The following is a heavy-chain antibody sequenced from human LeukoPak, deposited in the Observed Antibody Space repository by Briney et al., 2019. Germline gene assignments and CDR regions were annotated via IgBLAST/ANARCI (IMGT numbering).Heavy chain of an antibody. CDR2: IYHSGRT. J-gene: IGHJ3*02. D-gene: IGHD6-19*01. V-gene: IGHV4-4*02. CDR1: GGSISSSNW. Sequence: PSETLSLTCAVSGGSISSSNWWSWVRQPPGKGLEWIGEIYHSGRTNYKPSLKSRVTISVDKSKDQFSLKLSSVTAADTAVYYCARVGALAGNDAFDIWGQGTMVTVSS. CDR3: ARVGALAGNDAFDI.